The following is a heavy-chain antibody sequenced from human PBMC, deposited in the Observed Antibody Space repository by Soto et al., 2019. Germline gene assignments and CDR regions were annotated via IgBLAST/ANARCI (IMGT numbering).Heavy chain of an antibody. J-gene: IGHJ5*02. D-gene: IGHD3-16*01. CDR2: IYHSGST. CDR1: GGSISSSSYS. V-gene: IGHV4-30-2*01. Sequence: PSETLSLTCTVSGGSISSSSYSWSWIRQPPGKGLEWIGYIYHSGSTYYNPSLKSRVTISVDRSKNQFSLKLSSVTAADTAVYYCARGHDYDYNWFDPWGQGTLVTVSS. CDR3: ARGHDYDYNWFDP.